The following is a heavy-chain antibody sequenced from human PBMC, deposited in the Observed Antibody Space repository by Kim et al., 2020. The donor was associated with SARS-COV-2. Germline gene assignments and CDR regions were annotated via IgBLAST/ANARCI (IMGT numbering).Heavy chain of an antibody. Sequence: GESLKISCKGSGYSFTSYWISWVRQMPGKGLEWMGRIDPSDSYTNYSPSFQGHVTISADKSISTAYLQWSSLKASDTAMYYCARQIFLSGGSPHFDYWGQGTLVTVSS. CDR1: GYSFTSYW. V-gene: IGHV5-10-1*01. D-gene: IGHD2-15*01. J-gene: IGHJ4*02. CDR3: ARQIFLSGGSPHFDY. CDR2: IDPSDSYT.